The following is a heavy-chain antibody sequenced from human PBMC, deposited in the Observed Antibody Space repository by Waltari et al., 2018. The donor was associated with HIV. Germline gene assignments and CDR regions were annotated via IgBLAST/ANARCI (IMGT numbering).Heavy chain of an antibody. CDR2: IYTSGST. V-gene: IGHV4-61*02. Sequence: QVQLQESGPGLVKPSQTLSLPCTVSGGSISSGSYYWSWIRQPAGKGLEWIGRIYTSGSTNYNPSLKSRVTISVDTSKNQFSLKLSSVTAADTAVYYCARGIPFFAFDYWGQGTLVTVSS. CDR3: ARGIPFFAFDY. CDR1: GGSISSGSYY. J-gene: IGHJ4*02.